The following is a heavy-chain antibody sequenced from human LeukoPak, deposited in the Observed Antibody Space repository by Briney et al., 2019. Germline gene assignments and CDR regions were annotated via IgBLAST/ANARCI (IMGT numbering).Heavy chain of an antibody. CDR1: GFTFSSYG. V-gene: IGHV3-30*18. CDR2: ISYDGSNK. J-gene: IGHJ4*02. D-gene: IGHD6-13*01. Sequence: GGSLRLSCAASGFTFSSYGMHWVRQAPGKGLEWVAVISYDGSNKYYADSVKGRFTISRDNSKNTLYLQMNSLGAEDTAVYYCAKDNSSSWLYYVDYWGQGTLVTVSS. CDR3: AKDNSSSWLYYVDY.